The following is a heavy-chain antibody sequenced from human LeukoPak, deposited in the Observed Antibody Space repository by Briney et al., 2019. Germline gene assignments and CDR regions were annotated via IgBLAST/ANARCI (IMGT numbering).Heavy chain of an antibody. CDR1: GGSFSGYY. Sequence: SETLSLTCAVYGGSFSGYYWSWIRQPPGKGLEWIGEINHSGSTNYNPSLKSRVTISVDTSKNQFSLKLSSVTAADTAVYYCARARKGITGTTAYRYWGQGTLVTVSS. J-gene: IGHJ4*02. CDR2: INHSGST. D-gene: IGHD1-7*01. CDR3: ARARKGITGTTAYRY. V-gene: IGHV4-34*01.